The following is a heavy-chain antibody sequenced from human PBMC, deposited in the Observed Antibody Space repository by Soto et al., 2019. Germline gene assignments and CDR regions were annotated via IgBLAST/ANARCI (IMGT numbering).Heavy chain of an antibody. J-gene: IGHJ4*02. D-gene: IGHD3-10*01. Sequence: QVQLVQSGAEVKKPGASVKVSCKASGYTFTSYGISWVRQAPGQGLEWMGWISAYNGNTNYAQKLQGRVTMTTDTSTSKAYMELRSLRSGDTAVYYCARVGRITMVRGVIDYWGQGTLVTVSS. V-gene: IGHV1-18*01. CDR1: GYTFTSYG. CDR3: ARVGRITMVRGVIDY. CDR2: ISAYNGNT.